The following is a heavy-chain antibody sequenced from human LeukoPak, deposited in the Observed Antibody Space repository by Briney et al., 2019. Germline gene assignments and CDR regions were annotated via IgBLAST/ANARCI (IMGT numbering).Heavy chain of an antibody. J-gene: IGHJ4*02. CDR2: ISSSSGI. Sequence: GGSLTLSCIASGFTVSSYEMSWVRQAPGKGLEWVSYISSSSGIFYADSVKGRFTISRDNAKNSLYLQMNSLRAEDTAVYYCARGFSYWGQGTLVTVSS. V-gene: IGHV3-48*03. CDR3: ARGFSY. CDR1: GFTVSSYE.